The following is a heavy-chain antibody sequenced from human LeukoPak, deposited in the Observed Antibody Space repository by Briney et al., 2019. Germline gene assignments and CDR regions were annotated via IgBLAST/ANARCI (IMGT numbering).Heavy chain of an antibody. Sequence: SETLSLTCTVSGGSISSHYWSWIRQPPGEGLEWIGYIYYSGSTNYNPSLKSRVTISVDTSKNQFSLKLSSVTAADTAVYYCARRVGGSWYDYWGQGTLVTVSS. J-gene: IGHJ4*02. CDR1: GGSISSHY. V-gene: IGHV4-59*08. D-gene: IGHD6-13*01. CDR2: IYYSGST. CDR3: ARRVGGSWYDY.